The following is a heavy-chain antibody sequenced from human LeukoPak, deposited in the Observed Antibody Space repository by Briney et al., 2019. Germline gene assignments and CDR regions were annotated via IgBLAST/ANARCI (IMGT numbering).Heavy chain of an antibody. Sequence: ASVKVSCKASGYTFTGYYMHWVRQAPGQGLEWMGWINPNSGGTNYAQKFQGWVTMTRDTSISTAYMELSRLRSDDTAVYYCARGDRGSGYYYYGMDVWGQGTTVTVSS. CDR1: GYTFTGYY. CDR2: INPNSGGT. J-gene: IGHJ6*02. D-gene: IGHD3-10*01. V-gene: IGHV1-2*04. CDR3: ARGDRGSGYYYYGMDV.